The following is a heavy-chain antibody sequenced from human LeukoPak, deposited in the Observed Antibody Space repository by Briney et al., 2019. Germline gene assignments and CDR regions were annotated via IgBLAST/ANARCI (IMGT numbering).Heavy chain of an antibody. V-gene: IGHV3-43*02. CDR2: ITAHGRST. CDR1: GFTFDDYA. J-gene: IGHJ1*01. CDR3: AKDRAEYFQH. Sequence: GGSLRLSCAASGFTFDDYAMHWVRQAPGKGLYLFSLITAHGRSTYYAHSVKARFTISRDNSKNSLYLQMHRLRTEDPALYYCAKDRAEYFQHWGQGTLVTVSS.